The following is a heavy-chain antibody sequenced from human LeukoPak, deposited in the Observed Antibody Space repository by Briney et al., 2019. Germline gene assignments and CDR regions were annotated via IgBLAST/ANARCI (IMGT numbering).Heavy chain of an antibody. D-gene: IGHD2-8*01. CDR2: ISSSSSYI. J-gene: IGHJ6*02. Sequence: GGSLRLSCAASGFTFSSYSMNWVRQAPGKGREGVSSISSSSSYIYYADSVKGRFTISRDNTKNSLYLQMNSLRAEDTAVYYCASDGAHRYCTNGVCTKGYYYYGMDVWGQGTTVTVSS. CDR3: ASDGAHRYCTNGVCTKGYYYYGMDV. V-gene: IGHV3-21*01. CDR1: GFTFSSYS.